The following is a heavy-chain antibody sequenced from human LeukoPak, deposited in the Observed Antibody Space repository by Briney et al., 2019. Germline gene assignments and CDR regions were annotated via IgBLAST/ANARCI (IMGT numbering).Heavy chain of an antibody. V-gene: IGHV1-2*06. CDR1: GYTFTGYY. D-gene: IGHD6-6*01. J-gene: IGHJ4*02. Sequence: ASVKVSCKASGYTFTGYYMHWVRQAPGQGLEWMGRINPNSGGTNYAQKFQGRVTMTRDTSISTAYMELSRLRSDDTAVYYCARMHSSSSSGDDYWGQGTLVTVSS. CDR2: INPNSGGT. CDR3: ARMHSSSSSGDDY.